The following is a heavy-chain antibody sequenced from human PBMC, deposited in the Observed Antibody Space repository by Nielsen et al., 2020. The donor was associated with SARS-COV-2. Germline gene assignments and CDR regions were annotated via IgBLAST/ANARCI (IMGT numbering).Heavy chain of an antibody. D-gene: IGHD4-17*01. J-gene: IGHJ4*02. CDR3: ARRNDYDFDY. CDR2: INHSGST. V-gene: IGHV4-34*01. CDR1: GGSFSGYY. Sequence: SETLSLTCAVYGGSFSGYYWSWIRQPPGKGLEWIGEINHSGSTNYNPSLKSRVTISVDTSKNQFSLKLSSVTAADTAVYYCARRNDYDFDYWGQGTLVTVSS.